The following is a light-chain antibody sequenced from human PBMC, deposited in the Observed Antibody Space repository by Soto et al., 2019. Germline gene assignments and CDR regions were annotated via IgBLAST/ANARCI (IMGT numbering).Light chain of an antibody. V-gene: IGLV7-46*01. J-gene: IGLJ2*01. CDR3: LDSYTCAPL. Sequence: QAIVTEEPPVSGSPGGTATLTCGSRTGTVTSGHYPYWFQQKPGQAPRTLIYDTTNKPSWTPARFSGSLLGGKAALTLSGAQSDVECDYYCLDSYTCAPLFGAGTESTVL. CDR1: TGTVTSGHY. CDR2: DTT.